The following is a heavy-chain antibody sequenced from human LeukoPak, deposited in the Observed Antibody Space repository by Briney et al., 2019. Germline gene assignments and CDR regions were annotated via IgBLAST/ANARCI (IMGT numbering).Heavy chain of an antibody. D-gene: IGHD6-19*01. J-gene: IGHJ5*02. CDR3: ARGPTIAVAGENWFDP. V-gene: IGHV1-46*01. CDR2: INPSGGST. Sequence: ASVKVSCKASGYTFTSYYMHWVRQAPGQGLEWMGIINPSGGSTSYAQKFQGRVTMTRDTSTSTVYMELSSLRSEDTAVYCCARGPTIAVAGENWFDPWGQGTLVTVSS. CDR1: GYTFTSYY.